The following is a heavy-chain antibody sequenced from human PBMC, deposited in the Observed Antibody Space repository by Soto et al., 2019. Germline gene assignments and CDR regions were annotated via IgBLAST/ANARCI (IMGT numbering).Heavy chain of an antibody. V-gene: IGHV1-18*01. CDR2: ISAYNGNT. J-gene: IGHJ6*03. CDR1: GYTFTSYG. D-gene: IGHD6-6*01. CDR3: AKSGDYSSSYFYYYYMGV. Sequence: QVQLVQSGAEVKKPGASLKVSCKASGYTFTSYGISWVRQAPGQGLEWMGWISAYNGNTNYAQKLQGRVTMTTDTSTRTADMERRSLRSDDTAVYYCAKSGDYSSSYFYYYYMGVWGKGTTVTVSS.